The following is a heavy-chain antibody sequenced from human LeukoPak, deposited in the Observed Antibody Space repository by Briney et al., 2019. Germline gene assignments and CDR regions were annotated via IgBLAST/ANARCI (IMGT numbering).Heavy chain of an antibody. CDR3: ATGASKATTDFANY. CDR2: IDPRDSYT. CDR1: GYSFTNYW. Sequence: GESLKISCKASGYSFTNYWISWVRQMPGKGLEWMGRIDPRDSYTKYSPSFEGHVTISVDKSISTAFLQWSSLKASDSAIYFCATGASKATTDFANYWGQGTQVAVSS. V-gene: IGHV5-10-1*01. D-gene: IGHD4-17*01. J-gene: IGHJ4*02.